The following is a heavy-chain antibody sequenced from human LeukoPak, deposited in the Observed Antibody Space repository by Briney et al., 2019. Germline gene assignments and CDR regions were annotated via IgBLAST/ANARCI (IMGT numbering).Heavy chain of an antibody. CDR1: GYTFTGYY. J-gene: IGHJ4*02. D-gene: IGHD2-2*01. CDR3: AREGTVVVPAATPLGE. V-gene: IGHV1-2*02. CDR2: INPNSGGT. Sequence: GASVKVSCKASGYTFTGYYMHWVRQAPGQGLEWMGWINPNSGGTNYAQKFQGRVTMTRDTSISTAYMELSRLRSDDTAVYYCAREGTVVVPAATPLGEWGQGTLVTVSS.